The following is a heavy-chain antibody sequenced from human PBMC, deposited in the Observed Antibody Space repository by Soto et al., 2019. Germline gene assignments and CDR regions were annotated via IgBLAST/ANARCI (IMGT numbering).Heavy chain of an antibody. J-gene: IGHJ6*02. CDR3: ARGGIPPSGYGIAYAMDV. CDR1: GVSISGSRYY. CDR2: IYYSGST. D-gene: IGHD1-26*01. V-gene: IGHV4-39*01. Sequence: PSETLSLTCTVSGVSISGSRYYWGWIRLPPGRGLEWIGNIYYSGSTYYTPALKSRVTLSVDTSKNQFSLNLNSVTAADTAVYYCARGGIPPSGYGIAYAMDVWGQGTTVTVSS.